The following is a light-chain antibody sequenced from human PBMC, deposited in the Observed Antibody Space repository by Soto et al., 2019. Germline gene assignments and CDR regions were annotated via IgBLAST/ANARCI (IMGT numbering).Light chain of an antibody. CDR3: QHYDSSPPYT. V-gene: IGKV3-20*01. CDR2: AAS. J-gene: IGKJ2*01. CDR1: RSFASSY. Sequence: EIVLTQSPVTMSLSPGERATLSCSASRSFASSYLGWYQQKPGRTPRLLIYAASTMATGMPDNFSGSGSATDFTLPISRLEAADYVVYYCQHYDSSPPYTFGQGTKLEI.